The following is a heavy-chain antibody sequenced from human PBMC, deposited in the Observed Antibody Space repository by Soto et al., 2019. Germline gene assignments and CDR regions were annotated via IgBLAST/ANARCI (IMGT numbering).Heavy chain of an antibody. CDR3: ARRSSSWYFDY. CDR1: GFTFSSYG. J-gene: IGHJ4*02. Sequence: GGSLRLSCAASGFTFSSYGMHWVRQAPGKGLEWVAVISYDGSNKYYADSVKGRFTISRGNSKNTLNLQMNSLRAEDTAVYYCARRSSSWYFDYWGQGTLVTSPQ. D-gene: IGHD6-13*01. V-gene: IGHV3-30*03. CDR2: ISYDGSNK.